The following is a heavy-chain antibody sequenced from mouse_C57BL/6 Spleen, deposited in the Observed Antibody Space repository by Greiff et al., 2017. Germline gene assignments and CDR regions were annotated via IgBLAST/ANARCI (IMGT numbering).Heavy chain of an antibody. CDR3: ARESYDGYYVD. J-gene: IGHJ2*02. CDR1: GFTFSDYY. V-gene: IGHV5-16*01. Sequence: DVHLVESEGGLVQPGSSMKLSCTASGFTFSDYYMAWVRQVPEKGLERVANINYDGSSTYYLDSLKSRFIISRDTAKNILYLQMSSLKSEDTATYYCARESYDGYYVDWGQGTSLTVSS. D-gene: IGHD2-3*01. CDR2: INYDGSST.